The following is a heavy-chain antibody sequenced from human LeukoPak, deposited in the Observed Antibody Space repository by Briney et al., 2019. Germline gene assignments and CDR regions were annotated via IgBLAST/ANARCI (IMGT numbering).Heavy chain of an antibody. V-gene: IGHV3-11*01. CDR1: GFTFSDSY. Sequence: GGSLRLSCAASGFTFSDSYMSWIRQAPGKGLEWLSYISSSGSSIYYADSVKGRFTIFRDSAKNSVYLQMNNLRAEDTAVYYCARDGSAYSYYFDYWGQGTLVTVSS. J-gene: IGHJ4*02. CDR3: ARDGSAYSYYFDY. D-gene: IGHD3-22*01. CDR2: ISSSGSSI.